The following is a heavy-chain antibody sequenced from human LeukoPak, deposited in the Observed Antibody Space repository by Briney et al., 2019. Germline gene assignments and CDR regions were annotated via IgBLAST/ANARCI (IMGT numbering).Heavy chain of an antibody. V-gene: IGHV1-69*13. CDR3: ARGKGRVVPAAVFDY. CDR1: GGTFSSYA. Sequence: GASVKVSCKASGGTFSSYAISWVRQATGQGLELMGGIIPIFGTANYAQKFQGRVTITADESTSTAYMELSSLRSEDTAVYYCARGKGRVVPAAVFDYWGQGTLVTVSS. CDR2: IIPIFGTA. D-gene: IGHD2-2*01. J-gene: IGHJ4*02.